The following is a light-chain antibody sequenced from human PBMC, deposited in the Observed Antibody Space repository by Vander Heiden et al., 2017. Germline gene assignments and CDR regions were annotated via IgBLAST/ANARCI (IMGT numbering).Light chain of an antibody. CDR3: QQYVNLLS. Sequence: DIQMTQSPSSLSASVGDRVTITCQASQDISNHLNWYQQKPGKAPNLPIYDASNLKTGVPSRFSGSGSGTDFTLTISSLQPEDIATYYCQQYVNLLSFGGGTKVEIK. CDR1: QDISNH. CDR2: DAS. V-gene: IGKV1-33*01. J-gene: IGKJ4*01.